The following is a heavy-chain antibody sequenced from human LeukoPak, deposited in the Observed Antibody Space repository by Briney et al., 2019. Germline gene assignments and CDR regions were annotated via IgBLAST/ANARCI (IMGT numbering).Heavy chain of an antibody. D-gene: IGHD3-10*01. V-gene: IGHV3-23*01. CDR2: ISGRGGST. Sequence: GSLRLSCAASGFTFSSYAMSWVRQAPGKGLEWVSAISGRGGSTYYADSVKGRFTISRDNSKNTLYLQMNSLRAEDTAVYYCAKDRATMVRGVILGWFDPWGQGTLVTVSS. CDR1: GFTFSSYA. J-gene: IGHJ5*02. CDR3: AKDRATMVRGVILGWFDP.